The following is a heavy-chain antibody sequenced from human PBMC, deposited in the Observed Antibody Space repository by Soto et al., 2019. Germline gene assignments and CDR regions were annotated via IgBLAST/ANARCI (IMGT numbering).Heavy chain of an antibody. Sequence: QVQLVESGGGLVKPGGSLRLSCAASGFTFSDYYMSWIRQAPGKGLEWVSYISSSSSYTNYADSVKGRFTISRDNARNSLYLQMNSLRAADTAVYYCAREGGQLARRGGFDYWGQGTLVTVSS. CDR2: ISSSSSYT. CDR3: AREGGQLARRGGFDY. V-gene: IGHV3-11*06. CDR1: GFTFSDYY. J-gene: IGHJ4*02. D-gene: IGHD6-6*01.